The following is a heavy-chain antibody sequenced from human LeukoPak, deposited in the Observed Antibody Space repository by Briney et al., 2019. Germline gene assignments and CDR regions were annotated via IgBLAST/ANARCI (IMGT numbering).Heavy chain of an antibody. CDR1: GDSISSSSYY. D-gene: IGHD4-17*01. Sequence: SETLSLTCTVSGDSISSSSYYWGWIRQPPGKGLEWIGSISYSRGSYYTPSLRSRVTTSVDTSKNQFSLKLSSVTAADTAVYYCAGTTVTTLVNYFDYWGQGTLVTVSS. V-gene: IGHV4-39*07. CDR3: AGTTVTTLVNYFDY. J-gene: IGHJ4*02. CDR2: ISYSRGS.